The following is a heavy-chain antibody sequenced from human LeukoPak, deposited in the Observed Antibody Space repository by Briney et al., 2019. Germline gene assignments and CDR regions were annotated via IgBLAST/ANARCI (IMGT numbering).Heavy chain of an antibody. J-gene: IGHJ5*02. CDR3: TKDAGLALDWFDP. CDR1: GFIFDAYG. D-gene: IGHD1-14*01. Sequence: PGGALRLSCAASGFIFDAYGMAWVRQTPGKTLEWVSTISAGGGNTHYADSIKGRFTISRDNSRSILYLEMNSLRADDSAIYYCTKDAGLALDWFDPWGQGTRVTVSS. V-gene: IGHV3-23*01. CDR2: ISAGGGNT.